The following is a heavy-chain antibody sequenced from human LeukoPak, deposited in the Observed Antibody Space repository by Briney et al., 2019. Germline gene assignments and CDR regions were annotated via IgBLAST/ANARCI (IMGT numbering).Heavy chain of an antibody. V-gene: IGHV1-69*05. CDR3: ARASLLVYYFDY. Sequence: SVKVSCKASGGTFSSYAISWVRQAPGQGLEWIGRIIPIFGTANYAQKFQGRVTITTDESTSTAYMELSSLRSEDTAVYYCARASLLVYYFDYWGQGTLVTVSS. CDR2: IIPIFGTA. D-gene: IGHD2-8*01. J-gene: IGHJ4*02. CDR1: GGTFSSYA.